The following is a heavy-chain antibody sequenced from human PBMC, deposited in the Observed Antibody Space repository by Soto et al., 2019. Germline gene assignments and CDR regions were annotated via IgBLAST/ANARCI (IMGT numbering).Heavy chain of an antibody. V-gene: IGHV4-34*01. J-gene: IGHJ5*02. CDR2: INHSGST. CDR1: GGSFSGYY. D-gene: IGHD3-10*01. CDR3: ARGRITMVRGRDWFDP. Sequence: QVQLQQWGAGLLKPSETLSLTCAVYGGSFSGYYWSWIRQPPGKGLEWIGEINHSGSTNYNPSLNSRVTISVDTSKHQFSLKLSSVTAADTAVYYCARGRITMVRGRDWFDPWGQGTLVTVSS.